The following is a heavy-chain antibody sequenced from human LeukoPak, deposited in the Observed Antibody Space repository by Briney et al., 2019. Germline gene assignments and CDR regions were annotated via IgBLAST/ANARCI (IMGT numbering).Heavy chain of an antibody. CDR1: GGSISGYY. CDR3: ARHIRPDY. J-gene: IGHJ4*02. V-gene: IGHV4-59*08. CDR2: VFYSGNT. Sequence: SETLSLTCTVSGGSISGYYWSWIRQPPGKGLEWIGYVFYSGNTNYNPSLKSRVTMSVDTSKNQFSLKLSSVTAADTAVYYCARHIRPDYWGQGTLVTVSS.